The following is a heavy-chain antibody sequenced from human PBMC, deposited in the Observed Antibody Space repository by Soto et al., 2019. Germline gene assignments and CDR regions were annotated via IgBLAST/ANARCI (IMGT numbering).Heavy chain of an antibody. Sequence: PSETLSLTCTVSGGSISSYYWSWIRQPPGKGLEWIGYIYYSGSTNYNPSLKSRVTISVDTSKNQFSLKLSSVTAADTAVYYCAIFDYDSSGYMDYWGQGTLVTVSS. CDR2: IYYSGST. CDR1: GGSISSYY. D-gene: IGHD3-22*01. J-gene: IGHJ4*02. CDR3: AIFDYDSSGYMDY. V-gene: IGHV4-59*01.